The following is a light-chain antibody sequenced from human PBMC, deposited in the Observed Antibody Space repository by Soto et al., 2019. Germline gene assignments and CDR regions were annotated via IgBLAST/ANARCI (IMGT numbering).Light chain of an antibody. V-gene: IGKV2-28*01. CDR1: QSILHLNGNNY. CDR3: MQALETPVT. CDR2: LGS. Sequence: DIVLTQSPLSLSVTPGEPASFSCRANQSILHLNGNNYLDWYLQKPGQSPHLLIYLGSNRASGVPDRVSGSGSDTDFTLRISRVEADDVGVYYCMQALETPVTFGPGNKVDIK. J-gene: IGKJ3*01.